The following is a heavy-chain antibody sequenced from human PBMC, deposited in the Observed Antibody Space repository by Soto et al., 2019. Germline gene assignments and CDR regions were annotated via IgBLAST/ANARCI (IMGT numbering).Heavy chain of an antibody. J-gene: IGHJ4*02. CDR3: ANIRNVVYAHNAY. CDR2: ISYDGSNK. Sequence: GGSLRLSCAASGSTFGSYGMHWVRQAPGKGLEWVAVISYDGSNKYYADSVRGRFAISRDNSNNMLYLQMNSLRAEDTAVYYCANIRNVVYAHNAYWGQGNLVTVSS. D-gene: IGHD2-8*02. V-gene: IGHV3-30*18. CDR1: GSTFGSYG.